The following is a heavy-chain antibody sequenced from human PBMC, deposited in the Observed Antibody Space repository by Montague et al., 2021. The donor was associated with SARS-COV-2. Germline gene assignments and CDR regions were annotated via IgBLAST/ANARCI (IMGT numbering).Heavy chain of an antibody. V-gene: IGHV4-59*08. D-gene: IGHD3-9*01. Sequence: SETLSLTCTVSGGSINNYYWSWIRQPPGRGLEWIGYIYYSGSTEYSPSLKSRVTMSIGTSKNQFSLRLNSVTAADTAVYFCARTTYFDLASIYYYAMDIWGQGTTVTVSS. J-gene: IGHJ6*02. CDR1: GGSINNYY. CDR2: IYYSGST. CDR3: ARTTYFDLASIYYYAMDI.